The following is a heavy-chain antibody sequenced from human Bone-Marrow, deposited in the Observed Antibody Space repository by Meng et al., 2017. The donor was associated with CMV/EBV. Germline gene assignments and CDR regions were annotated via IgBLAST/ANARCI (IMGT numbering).Heavy chain of an antibody. J-gene: IGHJ4*02. CDR1: GYTFTGYY. CDR3: AKDMTVGGYSSSWIAPYFDY. CDR2: MNPNSGNT. Sequence: ASVKVSCKASGYTFTGYYMHWVRQAPGQGLEWMGWMNPNSGNTGYAQKFQGRVTITRNTSISTAYMELSSLRSEDTAVYYCAKDMTVGGYSSSWIAPYFDYWGQGTLVTVSS. V-gene: IGHV1-8*03. D-gene: IGHD6-13*01.